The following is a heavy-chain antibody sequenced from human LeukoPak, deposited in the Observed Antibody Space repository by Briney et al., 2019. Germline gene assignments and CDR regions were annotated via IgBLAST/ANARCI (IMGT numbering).Heavy chain of an antibody. J-gene: IGHJ4*02. CDR3: ARDPYYYDSSGYYYYFDY. CDR1: GGSISSSSYY. Sequence: SETLSLTCTVSGGSISSSSYYWGWIRQPPGKGLEGIGSIYYSGSTYYNPSLKSRVTISVDTSKNQFSLKLSSVTAADTAVYYCARDPYYYDSSGYYYYFDYWGQGTLVTVSS. CDR2: IYYSGST. V-gene: IGHV4-39*07. D-gene: IGHD3-22*01.